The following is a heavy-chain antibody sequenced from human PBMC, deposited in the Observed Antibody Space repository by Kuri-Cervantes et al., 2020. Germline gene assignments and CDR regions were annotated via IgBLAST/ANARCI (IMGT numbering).Heavy chain of an antibody. Sequence: GESLKISCAASGFTFSSYAMHWVRQAPGKGLEWVAVISYDGSNKYYADSVKGRFTISRDNSKNTLYLQMNSLRAEDTAVYYCARVDPLGESQGGLPDDYWGQGTLVTVSS. J-gene: IGHJ4*02. CDR3: ARVDPLGESQGGLPDDY. CDR2: ISYDGSNK. V-gene: IGHV3-30-3*01. CDR1: GFTFSSYA. D-gene: IGHD3-16*01.